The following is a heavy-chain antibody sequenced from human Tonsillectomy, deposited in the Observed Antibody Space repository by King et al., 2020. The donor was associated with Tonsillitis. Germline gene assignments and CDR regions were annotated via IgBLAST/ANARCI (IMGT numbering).Heavy chain of an antibody. Sequence: VQLVESGGGLVQPGRSLRLSCAASEFTFDDYAMHWVRQAPGKGLEWVSGISWNTGNIGYADSVKGRFTISRDNAKNSLYLQMNSLRAEDTALYYCAKDYEATDYENGFFDYWGQGTLVTVSS. D-gene: IGHD4-17*01. CDR2: ISWNTGNI. CDR1: EFTFDDYA. J-gene: IGHJ4*02. CDR3: AKDYEATDYENGFFDY. V-gene: IGHV3-9*01.